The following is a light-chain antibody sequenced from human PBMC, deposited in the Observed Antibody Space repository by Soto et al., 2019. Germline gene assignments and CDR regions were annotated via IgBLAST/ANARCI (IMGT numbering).Light chain of an antibody. J-gene: IGLJ3*02. V-gene: IGLV1-40*01. CDR2: ANI. CDR1: NSNIGAGYD. Sequence: QSVLTQPPSVSGAPGQRVSISCTGSNSNIGAGYDVNWYQQLPGTAPKLLIYANIDRPSGVPDRFSGSKSGASAFLVITGLQAEDEAAYYRQSYDSGLSGSRVFGGGTKLTVL. CDR3: QSYDSGLSGSRV.